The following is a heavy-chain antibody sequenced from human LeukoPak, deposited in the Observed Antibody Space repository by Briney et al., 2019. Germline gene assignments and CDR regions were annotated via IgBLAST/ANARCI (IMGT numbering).Heavy chain of an antibody. CDR2: IRYDGSNK. J-gene: IGHJ4*02. CDR1: GFTFSSYG. V-gene: IGHV3-30*02. CDR3: AKEGPEDQNPDY. D-gene: IGHD1-14*01. Sequence: PGGSLRLSCAASGFTFSSYGMHWVRQAPGKGLEWVAFIRYDGSNKYYADSVKGRFTISRDNSKNTLYLQMNSLRAEDTAVYYCAKEGPEDQNPDYWGQGTLVTVSS.